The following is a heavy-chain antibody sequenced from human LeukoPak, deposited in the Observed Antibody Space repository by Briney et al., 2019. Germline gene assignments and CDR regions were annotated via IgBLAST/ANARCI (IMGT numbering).Heavy chain of an antibody. CDR3: AASSGSGSYYYYYYMDV. Sequence: GGSLRLSCAASGFTFSSYSMSWVRQAPGKGLEWVSGINWNGGSTGYADSVKGRCTISRDNAKNSLYLQMNSLRAEDTALYYCAASSGSGSYYYYYYMDVWGKGTTVTVSS. J-gene: IGHJ6*03. CDR1: GFTFSSYS. D-gene: IGHD3-10*01. V-gene: IGHV3-20*04. CDR2: INWNGGST.